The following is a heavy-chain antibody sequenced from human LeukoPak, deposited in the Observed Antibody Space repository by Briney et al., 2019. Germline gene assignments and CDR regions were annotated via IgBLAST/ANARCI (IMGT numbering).Heavy chain of an antibody. CDR2: ISSSSSCI. D-gene: IGHD6-13*01. CDR1: GFTFSSYS. Sequence: GGSLRLSCAASGFTFSSYSMNWVRQAPGKGLEWVSSISSSSSCIYCADSVKGRFTISRDNAKNSLYLQMNSLRAEDTAVYYCARGGIAAAGTFDYWGQGTLVTVSS. J-gene: IGHJ4*02. V-gene: IGHV3-21*01. CDR3: ARGGIAAAGTFDY.